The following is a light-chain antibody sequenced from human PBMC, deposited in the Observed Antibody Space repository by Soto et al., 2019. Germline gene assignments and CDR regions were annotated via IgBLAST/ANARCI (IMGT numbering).Light chain of an antibody. CDR1: SSDVGSYNL. CDR2: EVS. J-gene: IGLJ1*01. V-gene: IGLV2-23*02. Sequence: QCVRTQPASVSGSPGQSITISCTGTSSDVGSYNLVSWYQQHPGKAPKLMIYEVSKRPSGVSNRFSGSKSGNTASLTISGLQAEDEADYYCCSYAGSSTFYVFGTGTKVTVL. CDR3: CSYAGSSTFYV.